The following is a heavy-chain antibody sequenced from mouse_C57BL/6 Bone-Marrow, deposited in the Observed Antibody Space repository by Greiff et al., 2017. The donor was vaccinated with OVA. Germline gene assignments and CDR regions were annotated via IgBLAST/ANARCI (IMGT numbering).Heavy chain of an antibody. V-gene: IGHV5-12*01. CDR3: ARGWAWFAY. CDR1: GFTFSDYY. CDR2: ISNGGGST. D-gene: IGHD1-1*02. J-gene: IGHJ3*01. Sequence: EVQLVESGGGLVQPGGSLKLSCAASGFTFSDYYMYWVRQTPEKRLEWVAYISNGGGSTYYPDTVKGRFTISRDNAKNTLYLQMSRLKSEDTAMYYCARGWAWFAYWGQGTLVTVSA.